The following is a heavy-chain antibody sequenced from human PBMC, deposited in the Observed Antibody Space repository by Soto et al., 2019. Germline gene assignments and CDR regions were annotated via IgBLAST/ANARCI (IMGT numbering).Heavy chain of an antibody. J-gene: IGHJ6*03. V-gene: IGHV3-23*01. Sequence: GGSLRLSCAASGFTFSSYAMSWVRQAPGKGLEWVSAISGSGGSTYYADSVKGRFTISRDNSKNTLYLRMNSLRAEDTAVYYCAKASVAVAGSYYYMDVWGKGTTVTVSS. CDR1: GFTFSSYA. CDR3: AKASVAVAGSYYYMDV. CDR2: ISGSGGST. D-gene: IGHD6-19*01.